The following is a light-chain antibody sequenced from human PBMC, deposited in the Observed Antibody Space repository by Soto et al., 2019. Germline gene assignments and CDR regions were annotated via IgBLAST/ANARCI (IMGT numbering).Light chain of an antibody. J-gene: IGLJ3*02. Sequence: QSALTQPRSVSGSPGQSVTISCTGTSSDVGGYNYVSWYQQHPGKAPKLMIYDVSKRPSGVPDRFSGSKSGNTASLTISGLQAEDEDDYYCCSYAGSYSGVFGGWTNLTVL. V-gene: IGLV2-11*01. CDR2: DVS. CDR1: SSDVGGYNY. CDR3: CSYAGSYSGV.